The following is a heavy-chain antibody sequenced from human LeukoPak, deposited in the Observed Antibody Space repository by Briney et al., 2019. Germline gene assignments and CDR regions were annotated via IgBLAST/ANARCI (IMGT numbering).Heavy chain of an antibody. J-gene: IGHJ6*03. Sequence: SETLSLTCTVSGGSISSYYWSWIRQPAGKGLEWIGRIYTSGSTNYNPSLKSRVTISVDTSKNQFSLKLSSVTAADTAVYYCARDFVRGDYYYYMDVWGKGTTVTISS. V-gene: IGHV4-4*07. CDR1: GGSISSYY. CDR3: ARDFVRGDYYYYMDV. D-gene: IGHD3-10*01. CDR2: IYTSGST.